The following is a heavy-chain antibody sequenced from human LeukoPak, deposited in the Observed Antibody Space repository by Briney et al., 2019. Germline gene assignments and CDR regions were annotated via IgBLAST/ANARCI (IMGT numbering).Heavy chain of an antibody. J-gene: IGHJ4*02. CDR3: AKGRGYCTGGSCYSDY. D-gene: IGHD2-15*01. Sequence: GGSLRLSCATSGFTFSNYAMSWVRQAPGKGLEWVSTISGSDGSTYYADSVKGRFTISRDSSKNTLYLQMNSLRVEDTAIYYCAKGRGYCTGGSCYSDYWGQGTLVTVSS. CDR1: GFTFSNYA. V-gene: IGHV3-23*01. CDR2: ISGSDGST.